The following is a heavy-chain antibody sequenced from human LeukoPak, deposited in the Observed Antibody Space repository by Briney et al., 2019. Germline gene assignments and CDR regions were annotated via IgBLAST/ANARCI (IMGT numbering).Heavy chain of an antibody. J-gene: IGHJ6*04. Sequence: GGSLRLSCAASGFTFSSYGMHWVRQAPGKGREWVAVIWYDGSNKYYADSVKGRFTISRDNSKNTLYLQMNSLRAEDTAVYYCARDRPYYYGSGSWRYYYGMDVWGKGTTVTVSS. V-gene: IGHV3-33*01. CDR2: IWYDGSNK. CDR3: ARDRPYYYGSGSWRYYYGMDV. CDR1: GFTFSSYG. D-gene: IGHD3-10*01.